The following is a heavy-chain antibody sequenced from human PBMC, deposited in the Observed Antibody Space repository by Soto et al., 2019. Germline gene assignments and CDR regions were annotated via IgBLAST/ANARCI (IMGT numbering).Heavy chain of an antibody. V-gene: IGHV1-69*02. CDR1: GTIFSSYT. J-gene: IGHJ6*02. CDR3: AWGLGGRVGG. D-gene: IGHD2-15*01. CDR2: IIPILGET. Sequence: QVQLVQSGAEVKKPGSSVRVSCKASGTIFSSYTISWVRQAPGQGLEWMGRIIPILGETNSAQKFQGRVTLTADRSPNAAYLQLHCLRWEDTAVYDCAWGLGGRVGGWGQGTTVTVSS.